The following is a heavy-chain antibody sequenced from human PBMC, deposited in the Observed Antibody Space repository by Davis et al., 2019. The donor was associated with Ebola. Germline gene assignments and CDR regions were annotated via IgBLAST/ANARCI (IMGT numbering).Heavy chain of an antibody. CDR1: GYSFTSYW. V-gene: IGHV5-51*01. CDR3: ARHRNKYTPLDP. D-gene: IGHD1-14*01. Sequence: WGSLRLSCKGSGYSFTSYWIGWVRQLPGKGLEWMGIIYPGDSDTRYSPSFQGQVTISADKSISTAYLQWSSLKASDTAMYYCARHRNKYTPLDPWGQGTLVTVSS. CDR2: IYPGDSDT. J-gene: IGHJ5*02.